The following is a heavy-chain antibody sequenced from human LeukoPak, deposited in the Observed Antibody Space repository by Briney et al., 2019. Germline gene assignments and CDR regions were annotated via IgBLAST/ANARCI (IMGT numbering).Heavy chain of an antibody. V-gene: IGHV3-33*01. CDR1: GFTFRSYG. Sequence: GGSLRLSCAASGFTFRSYGMHWVRQAPGKGLEWVAVIWYDGSNKYYADSVKGRFTLSRDHSKNTVYLQLNSLRPEHTSVLPCARDRWYCSGGSGYSEIPDYWGQGTLVTVSS. CDR2: IWYDGSNK. J-gene: IGHJ4*02. D-gene: IGHD2-15*01. CDR3: ARDRWYCSGGSGYSEIPDY.